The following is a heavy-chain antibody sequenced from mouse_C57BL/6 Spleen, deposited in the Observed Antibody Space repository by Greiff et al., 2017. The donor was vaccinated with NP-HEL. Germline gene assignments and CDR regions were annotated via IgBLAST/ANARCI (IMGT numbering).Heavy chain of an antibody. J-gene: IGHJ1*03. CDR1: GYSITSGYY. Sequence: DVQLQESGPGLVKPSQSLSLTCSVTGYSITSGYYWNWIRQFPGNKLEWMGYISYDGSNNYNPSLKNRISITRDTSKNQFFLKLNSVNTEDTATYDCARERGSNYEYGYFDVWGTGTTVTVSS. D-gene: IGHD2-5*01. CDR3: ARERGSNYEYGYFDV. CDR2: ISYDGSN. V-gene: IGHV3-6*01.